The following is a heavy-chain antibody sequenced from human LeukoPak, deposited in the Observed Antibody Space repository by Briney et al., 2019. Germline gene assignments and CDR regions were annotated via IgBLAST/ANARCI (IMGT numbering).Heavy chain of an antibody. CDR3: GYTNNFYH. CDR2: IKHDGSEE. V-gene: IGHV3-7*01. D-gene: IGHD3-16*02. Sequence: PGESLRLSCVASGLSISGQWMNWVRQAPGQGLEWVANIKHDGSEEYYVDSVKGRFTVSRDDGRNSVSLQMNSVGAEDTAVYYCGYTNNFYHWGQGTLVVVSS. CDR1: GLSISGQW. J-gene: IGHJ4*02.